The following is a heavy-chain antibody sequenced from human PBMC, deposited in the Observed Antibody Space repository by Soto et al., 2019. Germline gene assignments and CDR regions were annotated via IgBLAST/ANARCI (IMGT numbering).Heavy chain of an antibody. CDR1: GGSISSYY. D-gene: IGHD2-2*01. Sequence: SSETLSLTCTVSGGSISSYYWSWIRQPPGKGLEWIGYIYYSGSTNYNPSLKSRVTISVDTSKNQFSLKLSSVTAADTAVYYCARSPTLVPDIVVVPARDAFDIWGQGTMVTVSS. V-gene: IGHV4-59*01. J-gene: IGHJ3*02. CDR2: IYYSGST. CDR3: ARSPTLVPDIVVVPARDAFDI.